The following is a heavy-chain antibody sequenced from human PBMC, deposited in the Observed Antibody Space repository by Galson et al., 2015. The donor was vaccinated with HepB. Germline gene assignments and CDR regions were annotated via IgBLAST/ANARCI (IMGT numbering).Heavy chain of an antibody. CDR2: ISRSGSTI. J-gene: IGHJ4*02. CDR1: GFTFSSYE. V-gene: IGHV3-48*03. CDR3: ARVFLQTYSSGWWYFDY. Sequence: SLRLSCAASGFTFSSYEMNWVRQAPGKGLEWVSYISRSGSTIYYADSVKGRFTISRDNAKNSLYLQMNSLRAEDTAVYYCARVFLQTYSSGWWYFDYWGQGTLVTVSS. D-gene: IGHD6-19*01.